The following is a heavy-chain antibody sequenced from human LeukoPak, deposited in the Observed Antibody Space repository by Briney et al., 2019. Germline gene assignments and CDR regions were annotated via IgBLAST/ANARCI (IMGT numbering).Heavy chain of an antibody. J-gene: IGHJ5*02. CDR1: GFTLNGYW. Sequence: GGSLRHSCAAPGFTLNGYWMHWVRQAPGKGLVWVSRINSDGSTTSYADSVKGRFTISRDNSKNTLYLQMNSLRAEDTAVYFCARVATGSYDWFDPWGQGTLVTVSS. CDR2: INSDGSTT. CDR3: ARVATGSYDWFDP. D-gene: IGHD3-10*01. V-gene: IGHV3-74*01.